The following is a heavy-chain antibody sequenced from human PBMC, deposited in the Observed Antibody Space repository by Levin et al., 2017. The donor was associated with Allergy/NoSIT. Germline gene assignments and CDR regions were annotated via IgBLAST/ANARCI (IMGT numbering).Heavy chain of an antibody. J-gene: IGHJ4*02. CDR2: TSYDGSNK. Sequence: GGSLRLSCAASGFSFSDYPMTWVRQGQGKGLEWVASTSYDGSNKNYADSVKGRFTISRDNSKDTLYLQMSSLRSEDTRVYYCARAVSGSYFDYWGQGTLVTVSS. CDR3: ARAVSGSYFDY. CDR1: GFSFSDYP. V-gene: IGHV3-30-3*01. D-gene: IGHD3-10*01.